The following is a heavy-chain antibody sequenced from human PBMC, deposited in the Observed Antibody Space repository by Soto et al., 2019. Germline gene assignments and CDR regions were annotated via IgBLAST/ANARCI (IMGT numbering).Heavy chain of an antibody. D-gene: IGHD2-2*01. V-gene: IGHV4-4*02. CDR2: IYHSGST. CDR1: GGSISSSNW. J-gene: IGHJ3*02. CDR3: ARDRPDQLNAFDI. Sequence: SETLSLTCTVSGGSISSSNWWSWVRQPPGKGLEWIGEIYHSGSTNYNPSLKSRVTISVDKSKNQFSLKLSSVTAADTAVYYCARDRPDQLNAFDIWGQGTMVTVSS.